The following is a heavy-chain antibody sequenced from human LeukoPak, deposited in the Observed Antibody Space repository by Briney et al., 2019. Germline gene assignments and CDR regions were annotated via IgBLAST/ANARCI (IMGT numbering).Heavy chain of an antibody. CDR2: ISGSGGNT. V-gene: IGHV3-23*01. CDR1: GFTFSSYA. J-gene: IGHJ4*02. Sequence: GGPLRLSCAASGFTFSSYAMNWVRQAPGKGLEWVSAISGSGGNTYYADSVKGRFTISRDNSKNTLYLQMNSLRAEDTAVYYCANGLWTGYSAQFDYWGQGTLVTVSS. CDR3: ANGLWTGYSAQFDY. D-gene: IGHD3/OR15-3a*01.